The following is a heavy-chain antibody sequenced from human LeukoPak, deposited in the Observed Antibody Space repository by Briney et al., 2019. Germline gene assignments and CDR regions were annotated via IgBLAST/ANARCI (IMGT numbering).Heavy chain of an antibody. CDR1: GYSISSGYY. D-gene: IGHD3-3*01. J-gene: IGHJ6*03. V-gene: IGHV4-38-2*02. CDR3: ARAMTTADFWSGGYYYYMDV. Sequence: TSETLSLTCSVSGYSISSGYYWVWIRQPPGKGLEWIGSLFHGGSSYYNPSLQSRVTISVDTSKNQFSLKLSSVTAADTAMYYCARAMTTADFWSGGYYYYMDVWGKGTTVTVSS. CDR2: LFHGGSS.